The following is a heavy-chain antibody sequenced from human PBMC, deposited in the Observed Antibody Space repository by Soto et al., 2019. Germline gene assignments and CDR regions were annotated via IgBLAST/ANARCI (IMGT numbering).Heavy chain of an antibody. CDR1: GFSLNTPGAG. J-gene: IGHJ5*02. Sequence: QITLKESGPTLVKPTQTLTLTCTFSGFSLNTPGAGVGWICQPPGKALEWLAVIYWNDDERYSPSLKSKLTITKDASKNQVVLTMTNMDPVDTATYYCAHRGYGDYPRDNWFDPWGQGTLVTVSS. V-gene: IGHV2-5*01. CDR3: AHRGYGDYPRDNWFDP. CDR2: IYWNDDE. D-gene: IGHD4-17*01.